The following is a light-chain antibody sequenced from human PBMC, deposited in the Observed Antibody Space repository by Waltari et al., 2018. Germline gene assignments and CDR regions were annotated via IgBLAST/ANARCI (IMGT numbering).Light chain of an antibody. CDR1: TSDIDHFNY. CDR3: SSFPGGSLV. CDR2: DVR. V-gene: IGLV2-11*01. Sequence: QSALTQPRSVSGSPGQSVTISCTKTTSDIDHFNYVSWYQQHPGKAPKLVIQDVRVRPSGVPDRFSGSRSGNTASLIISGLQPEDEADYYCSSFPGGSLVFGGGTELTVL. J-gene: IGLJ2*01.